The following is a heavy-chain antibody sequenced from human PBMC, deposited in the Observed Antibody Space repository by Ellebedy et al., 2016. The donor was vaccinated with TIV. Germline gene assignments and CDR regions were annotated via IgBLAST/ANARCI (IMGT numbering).Heavy chain of an antibody. CDR1: GFTFSTYG. D-gene: IGHD5-18*01. Sequence: GESLKISCAASGFTFSTYGMSWVRQAPGKGLEWVSGISDRGGSAHYADSVKGRFTVSRDNSRKTLDLQMNNLKAGDTAIYYCAKALSWIHPDLGAYEIWGQGTMVTVSS. CDR2: ISDRGGSA. CDR3: AKALSWIHPDLGAYEI. J-gene: IGHJ3*02. V-gene: IGHV3-23*01.